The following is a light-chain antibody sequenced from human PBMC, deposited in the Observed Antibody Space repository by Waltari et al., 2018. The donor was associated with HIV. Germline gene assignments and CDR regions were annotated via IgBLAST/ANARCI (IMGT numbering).Light chain of an antibody. CDR3: CSYAGTSTVV. CDR2: DVD. CDR1: SSDVVASNY. J-gene: IGLJ2*01. V-gene: IGLV2-11*01. Sequence: QSALTQPRSVSGSPGQSVPISCVGPSSDVVASNYVSWYQQHPGKAPKLMIFDVDQRPSGIPGRFSGSKSGTAASLTITGLQAEDEADYFCCSYAGTSTVVFGGGTKLTVL.